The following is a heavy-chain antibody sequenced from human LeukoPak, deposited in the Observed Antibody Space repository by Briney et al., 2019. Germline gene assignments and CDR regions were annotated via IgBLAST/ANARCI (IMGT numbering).Heavy chain of an antibody. CDR3: ARRDASNFDY. Sequence: AESLKISCKGSGYSFTNYWIGWVRQMPGKGLEWMGVIYPGDSDTRYSPSFQGQVTISADKSINTAYLQWSSLKASDTAIYYCARRDASNFDYWGQGTLVTVSS. J-gene: IGHJ4*02. CDR2: IYPGDSDT. V-gene: IGHV5-51*01. CDR1: GYSFTNYW. D-gene: IGHD5-24*01.